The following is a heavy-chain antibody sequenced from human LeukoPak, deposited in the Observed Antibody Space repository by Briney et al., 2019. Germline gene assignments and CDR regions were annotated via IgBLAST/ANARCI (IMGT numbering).Heavy chain of an antibody. J-gene: IGHJ4*01. CDR3: ARGTYYYDSSGFHVDY. CDR1: GYTFTGYY. V-gene: IGHV1-2*02. D-gene: IGHD3-22*01. Sequence: ASVKVSCKASGYTFTGYYMHWVRQAPGEGLEWLGWINPNSGGDTNYAQKFQDRVTMTRDTSSSTVYMELSRLRSDDTAVYYCARGTYYYDSSGFHVDYWGHGTLVTVSS. CDR2: INPNSGGDT.